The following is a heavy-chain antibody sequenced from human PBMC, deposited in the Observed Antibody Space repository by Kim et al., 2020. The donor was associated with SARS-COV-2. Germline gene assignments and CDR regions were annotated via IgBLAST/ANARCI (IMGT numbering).Heavy chain of an antibody. D-gene: IGHD3-3*01. V-gene: IGHV4-4*07. CDR3: ARGFGGFWSGYYFFDY. CDR1: GGSISSYY. CDR2: IYTSGST. J-gene: IGHJ4*02. Sequence: ETLSLTCTVSGGSISSYYWSWIRQPAGKGLEWIGRIYTSGSTNYNPSLKSRVTMSVDTSKNQFSLKLSSVTAADTAVYYCARGFGGFWSGYYFFDYWGQGTLVTVSS.